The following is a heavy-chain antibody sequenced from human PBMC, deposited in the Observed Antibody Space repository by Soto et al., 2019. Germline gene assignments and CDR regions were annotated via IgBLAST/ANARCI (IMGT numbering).Heavy chain of an antibody. J-gene: IGHJ6*02. D-gene: IGHD6-13*01. CDR1: GFTFSSYD. CDR3: ARAGAAAGLYYYYGMDF. CDR2: IGTAGDT. V-gene: IGHV3-13*01. Sequence: GGSLRLSCAASGFTFSSYDIHWVRQATGKGLEWVSAIGTAGDTYYPGSVKGRFTISRENAKNSLYLQMNSLRAGDTAVYYCARAGAAAGLYYYYGMDFWGQGTTVTVSS.